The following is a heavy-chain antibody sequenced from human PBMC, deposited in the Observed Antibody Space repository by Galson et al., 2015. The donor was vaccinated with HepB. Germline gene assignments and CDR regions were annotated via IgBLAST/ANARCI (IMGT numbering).Heavy chain of an antibody. D-gene: IGHD6-6*01. Sequence: SLRLSCAASGFTFANYAMHWVRQAPGMGLEWVSAITWNSGIADYADSVKGRFTISRDNAKNSLYLQMNSLRAEDTALYYCAKDMTIEYSSKGRYYYYYYYMDVWGKGTAVTVSS. CDR3: AKDMTIEYSSKGRYYYYYYYMDV. V-gene: IGHV3-9*01. CDR2: ITWNSGIA. CDR1: GFTFANYA. J-gene: IGHJ6*03.